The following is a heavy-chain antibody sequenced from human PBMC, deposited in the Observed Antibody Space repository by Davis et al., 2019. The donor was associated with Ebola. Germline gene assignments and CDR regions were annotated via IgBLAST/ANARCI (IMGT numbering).Heavy chain of an antibody. CDR1: GFTVSSNY. J-gene: IGHJ6*02. Sequence: PGGSLRLSCAASGFTVSSNYMSWVRQAPGKGLEWVGFIRSKAYRGTAAYAASVRGRFTISRDDSQSIAYLQMNSLKTEDTAVYYCTRDLKQPRPSYYSGMDVWGQGTTVTVSS. V-gene: IGHV3-49*04. CDR2: IRSKAYRGTA. CDR3: TRDLKQPRPSYYSGMDV. D-gene: IGHD6-6*01.